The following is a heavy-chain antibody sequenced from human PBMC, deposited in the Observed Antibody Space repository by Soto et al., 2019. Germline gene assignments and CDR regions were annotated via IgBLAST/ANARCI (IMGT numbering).Heavy chain of an antibody. Sequence: QVHLVQSGAEVKKPGSSVKVSCTTSGDPFSNYGISWVRQAPGQGFEWMGGIIPVFATPHYAEKFQDRLTITADESSSSVFMELTRLRFEDTAVYFCAREGASASWGQGTLVTVSS. J-gene: IGHJ3*01. CDR1: GDPFSNYG. CDR2: IIPVFATP. CDR3: AREGASAS. V-gene: IGHV1-69*19.